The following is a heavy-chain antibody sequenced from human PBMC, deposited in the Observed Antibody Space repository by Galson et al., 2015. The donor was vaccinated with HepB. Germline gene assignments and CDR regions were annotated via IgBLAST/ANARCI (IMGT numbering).Heavy chain of an antibody. CDR3: ARSPGGWFDY. J-gene: IGHJ4*02. Sequence: SLRLSCAASGFTFSSYWMNWVRQAPGKGLVWVSRINRDGSSTTYADSVKGRFIISRDNAKNMLYLQMNSLRAEDAAVYYCARSPGGWFDYWGQGTLVTVSS. D-gene: IGHD2-15*01. CDR1: GFTFSSYW. V-gene: IGHV3-74*03. CDR2: INRDGSST.